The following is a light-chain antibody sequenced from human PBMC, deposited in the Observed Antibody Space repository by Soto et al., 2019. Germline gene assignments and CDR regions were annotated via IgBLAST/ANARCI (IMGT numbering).Light chain of an antibody. V-gene: IGKV3-11*01. J-gene: IGKJ5*01. CDR3: QQRSNWPEVT. CDR2: DAS. CDR1: ESVSSY. Sequence: EIVLTHSPATLSLSPEERATLCCRASESVSSYLAWYQQKPGQAPRLLIYDASNRATGIPARFSGSGSGTDFTLTISSLEPEDFAVYYCQQRSNWPEVTFGQGTRLEIK.